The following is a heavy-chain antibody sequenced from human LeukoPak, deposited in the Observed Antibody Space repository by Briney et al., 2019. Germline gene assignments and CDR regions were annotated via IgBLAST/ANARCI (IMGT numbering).Heavy chain of an antibody. V-gene: IGHV3-74*01. D-gene: IGHD1-26*01. Sequence: ETLSLTCTVSGGSISSDNYYWGWIRQPPGKGLVWVSRINSDGSSISYADSVKGRFTISRDNAKNTLYLQMNSLRAEDTAVYYCARDRSGSYYGRFDYWGQGTLVTVSS. J-gene: IGHJ4*02. CDR3: ARDRSGSYYGRFDY. CDR2: INSDGSSI. CDR1: GGSISSDNYY.